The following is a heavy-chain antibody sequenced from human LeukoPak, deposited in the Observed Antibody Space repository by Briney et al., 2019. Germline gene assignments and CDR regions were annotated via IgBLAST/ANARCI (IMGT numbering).Heavy chain of an antibody. CDR1: GFTFSSYA. D-gene: IGHD3-22*01. CDR2: ISGSGGST. Sequence: PGGSLRLSCAASGFTFSSYAMSWVRQAPGKGLEWISAISGSGGSTYYADSVKGRFTISRDNSKNTLYLQMNSLRAEDTAVYYCAGDPMIVVKYFDYWGQGTLVTVSS. CDR3: AGDPMIVVKYFDY. J-gene: IGHJ4*02. V-gene: IGHV3-23*01.